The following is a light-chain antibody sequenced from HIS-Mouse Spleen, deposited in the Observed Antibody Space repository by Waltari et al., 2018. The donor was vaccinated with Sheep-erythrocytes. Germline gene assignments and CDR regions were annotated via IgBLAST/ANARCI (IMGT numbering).Light chain of an antibody. Sequence: QSALTQPRSVSGSPGQSVTISCTGTSSDVGGYNYVSWYQQHPGKAPKLMIYEVSKRTSGVPDRFSGYKSGNPASLTISGLQAEDEADYYCCSYAGSYNYVFGTGTKVTVL. CDR3: CSYAGSYNYV. CDR2: EVS. V-gene: IGLV2-11*01. CDR1: SSDVGGYNY. J-gene: IGLJ1*01.